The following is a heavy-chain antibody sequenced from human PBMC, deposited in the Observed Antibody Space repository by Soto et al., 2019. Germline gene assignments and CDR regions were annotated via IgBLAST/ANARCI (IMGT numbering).Heavy chain of an antibody. V-gene: IGHV5-10-1*01. Sequence: PGESLKISCKGSGYSFRNNWITWVRQMPGKGLEWMGRIYLTDSYTSYSPSFQGHVPFSAATSFNPAYLQRSSLRASDTAMYYCARHGGGHYDSSGYHYALDYWGQGTPVTVSS. CDR2: IYLTDSYT. J-gene: IGHJ4*01. CDR3: ARHGGGHYDSSGYHYALDY. D-gene: IGHD3-22*01. CDR1: GYSFRNNW.